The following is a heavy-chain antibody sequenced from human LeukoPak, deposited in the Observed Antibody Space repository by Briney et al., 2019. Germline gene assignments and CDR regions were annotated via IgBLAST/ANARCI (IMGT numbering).Heavy chain of an antibody. V-gene: IGHV1-2*02. J-gene: IGHJ4*02. Sequence: ASVTVSCKASGYTFTGYYMHWVRQAPGQGLEWMGWINPNSGGTNCAQKFQGRVTMTRDTSISTAYMELSRLRSDDTAVYYCARGRDYSNYAFDYWGQGTLVTVSS. CDR3: ARGRDYSNYAFDY. CDR1: GYTFTGYY. D-gene: IGHD4-11*01. CDR2: INPNSGGT.